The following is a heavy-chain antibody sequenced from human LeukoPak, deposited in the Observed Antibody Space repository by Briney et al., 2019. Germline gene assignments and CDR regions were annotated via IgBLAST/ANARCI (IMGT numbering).Heavy chain of an antibody. Sequence: ASLKVSCKASGGTFSSYAISWVRQAPGQGLEWMGGIIPIFSTANYAQKFQGRVTITTDESTSTAYMELSSLRSEDTAVYYCARDPSNSVGNRVYFDFWGQGTLVTVS. J-gene: IGHJ4*02. CDR2: IIPIFSTA. CDR1: GGTFSSYA. CDR3: ARDPSNSVGNRVYFDF. V-gene: IGHV1-69*05. D-gene: IGHD5/OR15-5a*01.